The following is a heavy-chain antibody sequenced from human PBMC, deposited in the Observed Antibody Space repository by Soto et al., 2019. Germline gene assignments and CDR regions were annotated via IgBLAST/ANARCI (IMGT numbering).Heavy chain of an antibody. V-gene: IGHV1-69*13. CDR2: IIPIFGTA. D-gene: IGHD5-12*01. CDR1: GGTFSSYS. J-gene: IGHJ6*02. Sequence: ASVKVSCKASGGTFSSYSISWVRQAPGQGLEWMGGIIPIFGTANYAQKFQGRVTITADESTSTAYMELSSLRSEDTAVYYCASRAGYSGYDWGYYYGMGVWGQGTTVTVSS. CDR3: ASRAGYSGYDWGYYYGMGV.